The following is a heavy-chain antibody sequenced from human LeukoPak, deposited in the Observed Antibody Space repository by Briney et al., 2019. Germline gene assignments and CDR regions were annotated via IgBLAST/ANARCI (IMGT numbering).Heavy chain of an antibody. J-gene: IGHJ4*02. CDR2: ISAYNGNT. D-gene: IGHD3-3*01. CDR3: ARGAVDDFWSGYFDY. CDR1: GYTFTSYG. V-gene: IGHV1-18*01. Sequence: ASVKVSCKASGYTFTSYGISLVRKAPGQGLEWMGWISAYNGNTNYAQKLQGRVTMTTDTSTSTAYMELRSLRSDDTAVYYCARGAVDDFWSGYFDYWGQGTLVTVSS.